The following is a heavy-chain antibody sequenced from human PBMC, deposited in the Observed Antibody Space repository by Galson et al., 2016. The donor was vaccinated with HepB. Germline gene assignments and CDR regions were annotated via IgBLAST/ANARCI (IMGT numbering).Heavy chain of an antibody. V-gene: IGHV3-48*03. D-gene: IGHD3-10*01. Sequence: SLRLSCAVSGFTFSSHEMHWVRQAPGKGLERVSYISNSGSTRYYGDSVKGRLTISRDNAKNSLYLLLNSLRPEDTAVYYCVRGNSGRLPRVWGQGTMVIVSS. CDR1: GFTFSSHE. CDR2: ISNSGSTR. CDR3: VRGNSGRLPRV. J-gene: IGHJ3*01.